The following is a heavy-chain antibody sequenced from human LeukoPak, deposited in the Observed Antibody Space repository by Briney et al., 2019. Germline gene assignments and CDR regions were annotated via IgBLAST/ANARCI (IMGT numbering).Heavy chain of an antibody. V-gene: IGHV1-46*01. CDR1: GYTLTSYY. J-gene: IGHJ3*02. Sequence: ASVKVSCKASGYTLTSYYLHWVRQAPGQGLEWMAIINPSGGSTSHAQKFQGRVTMTRDASASTVYMELSRLRSVDTAVYYCAGEDNSSGYRPFDIWGQGTMVTVPS. CDR3: AGEDNSSGYRPFDI. D-gene: IGHD3-22*01. CDR2: INPSGGST.